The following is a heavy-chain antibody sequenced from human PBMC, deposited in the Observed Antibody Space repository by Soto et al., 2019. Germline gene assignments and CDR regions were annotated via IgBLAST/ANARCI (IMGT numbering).Heavy chain of an antibody. D-gene: IGHD3-22*01. CDR2: IIPIFGTA. CDR1: GDTFSSYA. V-gene: IGHV1-69*13. Sequence: SVKVSCKASGDTFSSYAISWVRQAPGQGLEWMGGIIPIFGTANYAQKFQGRVTITADESTSTAYMELSSLRSGDTAVYYCARDGSGYRSRASPMDVWGQGTTVTVSS. J-gene: IGHJ6*02. CDR3: ARDGSGYRSRASPMDV.